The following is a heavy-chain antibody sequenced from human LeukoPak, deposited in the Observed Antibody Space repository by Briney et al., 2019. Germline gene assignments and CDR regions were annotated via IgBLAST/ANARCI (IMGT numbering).Heavy chain of an antibody. J-gene: IGHJ4*02. CDR2: IIPILGIA. CDR1: GGTFSNYA. CDR3: ARAEITVDTAMED. Sequence: WASVKVSCKASGGTFSNYAITWVRQAPGQGLEWMGRIIPILGIAKYAQKFQGRVTITADKSTSTAYMELSSLRSEDTAVYYCARAEITVDTAMEDWGQGTLVTVSS. V-gene: IGHV1-69*04. D-gene: IGHD5-18*01.